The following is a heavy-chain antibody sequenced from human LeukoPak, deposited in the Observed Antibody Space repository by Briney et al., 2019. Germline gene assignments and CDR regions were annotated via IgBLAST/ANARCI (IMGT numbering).Heavy chain of an antibody. CDR3: ARESYGDYWFDP. CDR1: GGSFSGYY. CDR2: INHSGST. Sequence: SETLSLTCAVYGGSFSGYYWSWIRQPPGKGLEWIGEINHSGSTNYNPSLKSRVTISVDTSKNQFSLKLSSVTAADTAVYYCARESYGDYWFDPWGQGTLVTVSS. V-gene: IGHV4-34*01. D-gene: IGHD4-17*01. J-gene: IGHJ5*02.